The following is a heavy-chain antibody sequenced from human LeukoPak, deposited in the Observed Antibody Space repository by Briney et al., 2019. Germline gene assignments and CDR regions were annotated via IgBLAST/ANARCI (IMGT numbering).Heavy chain of an antibody. CDR2: ISGSGGST. CDR3: AKEPSGSYGDGWINWFDP. D-gene: IGHD1-26*01. J-gene: IGHJ5*02. Sequence: PGGSLRLSCAASGFTFSSYAMSWVRQAPGKGLEWVSAISGSGGSTYYADSVKSRFTISRDNSKNTLYLQMNSLRAEDTAVCYCAKEPSGSYGDGWINWFDPWGQGTLVTVSS. CDR1: GFTFSSYA. V-gene: IGHV3-23*01.